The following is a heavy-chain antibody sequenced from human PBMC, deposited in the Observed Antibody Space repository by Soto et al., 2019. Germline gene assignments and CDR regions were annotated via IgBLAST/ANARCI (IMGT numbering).Heavy chain of an antibody. J-gene: IGHJ4*02. CDR3: ATLDRSSSYFGFDY. D-gene: IGHD6-13*01. CDR2: IYPGDSDT. V-gene: IGHV5-51*01. Sequence: GEYLKISCKASGYIFTNYWIAWVRQLPGKGLEWMGIIYPGDSDTKYSPSFQGQVTISADKSISTAYLQWSSLKASDTAMYYCATLDRSSSYFGFDYWGQGTVVTVSS. CDR1: GYIFTNYW.